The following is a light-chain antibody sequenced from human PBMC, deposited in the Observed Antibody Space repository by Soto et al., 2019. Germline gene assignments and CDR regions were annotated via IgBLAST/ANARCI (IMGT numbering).Light chain of an antibody. CDR1: SGHTNYA. Sequence: QLVLTQSPSASASLGASVKLTCTLSSGHTNYAIAWHQLQPEKGPRYLMKLNSDGRHSKGDGIPDRLSGSSSGAERYLTISSLRSEDEDDYYWLTWGAGIWVFGGGTKLTVL. V-gene: IGLV4-69*01. CDR2: LNSDGRH. CDR3: LTWGAGIWV. J-gene: IGLJ3*02.